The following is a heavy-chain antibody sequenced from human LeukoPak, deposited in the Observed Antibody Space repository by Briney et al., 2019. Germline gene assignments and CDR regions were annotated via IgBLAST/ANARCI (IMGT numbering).Heavy chain of an antibody. V-gene: IGHV4-59*01. J-gene: IGHJ5*02. D-gene: IGHD2-21*01. CDR1: GGSISSYY. CDR3: ARVGYTRPWAYFDP. Sequence: SETLSLTCTVSGGSISSYYWSWIRQPPGKGLAWIGYIYYSGSTNYNPSLKSRVTISVDTSKNQFSLKLSSVTAADTAVYYCARVGYTRPWAYFDPWGQGTLVTVSS. CDR2: IYYSGST.